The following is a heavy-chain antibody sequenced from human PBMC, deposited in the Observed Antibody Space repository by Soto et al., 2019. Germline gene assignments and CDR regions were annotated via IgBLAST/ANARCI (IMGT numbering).Heavy chain of an antibody. J-gene: IGHJ6*02. CDR3: ARPMAGPYYYYYYGMDV. CDR1: GYSFTSYW. Sequence: EVQLVQSGAEVKKPGESLRISCKGSGYSFTSYWISWVRQMPGKGLEWMGRIDPSDSYTNYSPSFQGHVTISADKSISTAYLQWSSLKASDTAMYYCARPMAGPYYYYYYGMDVWGQGTTVTVSS. V-gene: IGHV5-10-1*03. CDR2: IDPSDSYT.